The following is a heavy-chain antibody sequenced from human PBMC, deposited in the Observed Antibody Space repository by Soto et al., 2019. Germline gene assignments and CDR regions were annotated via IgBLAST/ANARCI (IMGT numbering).Heavy chain of an antibody. J-gene: IGHJ6*02. CDR3: ARGYRELYYYAMDV. V-gene: IGHV1-69*06. D-gene: IGHD3-10*01. Sequence: QVELVQSGVEVKKPGSSLKVSCKASGGTFTNYAFNWVRQAPGQGLAWMGGIIPFYDKANYAEKFLGRVTITADKSTTTAYMELSSLTSDDTAVYFCARGYRELYYYAMDVWGRGTPVITSS. CDR2: IIPFYDKA. CDR1: GGTFTNYA.